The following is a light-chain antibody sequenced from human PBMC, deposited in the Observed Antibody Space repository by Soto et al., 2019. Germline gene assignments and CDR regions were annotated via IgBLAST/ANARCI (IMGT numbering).Light chain of an antibody. CDR1: SNDVGGYNF. V-gene: IGLV2-14*01. CDR2: EVS. CDR3: TSHRKNSPLPYV. J-gene: IGLJ1*01. Sequence: QSALTQPASVSGSPGQSITISCTGTSNDVGGYNFVSWYQQQPGKAPKVMICEVSNRPSGVSIRFSGSKSGNTASLTISGLQAEDEADYHCTSHRKNSPLPYVFGTGTKLTVL.